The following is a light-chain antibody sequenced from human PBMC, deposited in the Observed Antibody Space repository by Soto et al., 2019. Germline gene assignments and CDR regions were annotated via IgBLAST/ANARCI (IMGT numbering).Light chain of an antibody. Sequence: QSVLTQPPSVSGAPGQRVTISCTGSSSNIGAGYDVHWYQHRPGTAPKLLIFGNSNRPSGVPVLDRVSGSRSRTSAYLALTGFRAEDEGDDYCQSYDSTLGARDVFGTGTKLTVL. J-gene: IGLJ1*01. CDR1: SSNIGAGYD. CDR3: QSYDSTLGARDV. CDR2: GNS. V-gene: IGLV1-40*01.